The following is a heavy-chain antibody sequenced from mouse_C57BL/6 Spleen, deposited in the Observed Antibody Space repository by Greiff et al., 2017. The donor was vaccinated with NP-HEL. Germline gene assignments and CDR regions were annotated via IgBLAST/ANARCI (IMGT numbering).Heavy chain of an antibody. CDR2: INPNNGGT. CDR3: ARSDFDV. Sequence: EVKLMESGPELVKPGASVKISCKASGYTFTDYYMNWVKQSHGKSLEWIGDINPNNGGTSYNQKFKGKATLTVDKSSSTAYMELRSLTSEDSAVYYCARSDFDVWGTGTTVTVSS. J-gene: IGHJ1*03. CDR1: GYTFTDYY. V-gene: IGHV1-26*01.